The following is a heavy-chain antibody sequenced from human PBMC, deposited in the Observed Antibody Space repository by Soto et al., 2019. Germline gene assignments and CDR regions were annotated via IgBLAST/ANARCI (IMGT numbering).Heavy chain of an antibody. V-gene: IGHV1-18*01. CDR1: GYTFTSYG. Sequence: ASVKVSCKASGYTFTSYGISWVRQAPGQGLEWMGWISAYNGNTNYAQKLQGRVTMTTDTSTSTAYMELRSLRSDDTAVYYCARGGPPGDYDILTGYYGDFAYWGQGTLVTVSS. CDR2: ISAYNGNT. CDR3: ARGGPPGDYDILTGYYGDFAY. J-gene: IGHJ4*02. D-gene: IGHD3-9*01.